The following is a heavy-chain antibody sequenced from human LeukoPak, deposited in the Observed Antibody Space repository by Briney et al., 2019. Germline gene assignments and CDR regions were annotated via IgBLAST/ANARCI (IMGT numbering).Heavy chain of an antibody. D-gene: IGHD3-10*01. CDR3: ATDNSYGSGSYYT. CDR1: GFTFSSYG. J-gene: IGHJ4*02. Sequence: GGSLRLSCAASGFTFSSYGMHWVRQAPGKGLEWVAVISYDGSNKYYADSVKGRFTISRDNSKNTLYLQMNSLRAEDTAVYYCATDNSYGSGSYYTWGQGTLVTVSS. CDR2: ISYDGSNK. V-gene: IGHV3-30*03.